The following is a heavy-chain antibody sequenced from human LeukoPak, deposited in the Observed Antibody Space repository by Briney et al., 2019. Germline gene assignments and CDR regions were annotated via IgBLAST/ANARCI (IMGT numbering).Heavy chain of an antibody. CDR2: ISAYNGNT. Sequence: ASVKVFCKASGYTFTSYGISWVRQAPGQGLEWMGWISAYNGNTNYAQKLQGRVTMTTDTSTSTAYMGLRSLRSDDTAVYYCARVTTIFGVETLYYFDYWGQGTLVTVSS. V-gene: IGHV1-18*01. D-gene: IGHD3-3*01. CDR1: GYTFTSYG. CDR3: ARVTTIFGVETLYYFDY. J-gene: IGHJ4*02.